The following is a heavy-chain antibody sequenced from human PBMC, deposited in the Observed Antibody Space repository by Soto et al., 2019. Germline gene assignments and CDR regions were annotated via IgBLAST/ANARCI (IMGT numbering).Heavy chain of an antibody. CDR1: GIRVTNSY. CDR3: AKATATGGGAFEI. CDR2: ILVGGST. Sequence: GSLSHTCTVSGIRVTNSYINWVRQAPGKGLEWVSTILVGGSTHYEDSVKGRFTISRDTSKNTVYLQMNSLTAGDTAVYYCAKATATGGGAFEIYGQGTMVTVSS. V-gene: IGHV3-53*01. D-gene: IGHD2-8*02. J-gene: IGHJ3*02.